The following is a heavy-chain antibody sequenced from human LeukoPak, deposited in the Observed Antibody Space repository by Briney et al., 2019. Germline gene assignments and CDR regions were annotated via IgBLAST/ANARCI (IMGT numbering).Heavy chain of an antibody. CDR1: GFTLSSYG. CDR2: TRYDGSNK. Sequence: GGSLRLSGAASGFTLSSYGMHWVRQAPGKGLEWVAFTRYDGSNKYYADSVKGRFTISRDNSKNTLYLQMNSLRAEDTAVYYCARVLSMGSDYYYGMDVWGQGTTVTVSS. D-gene: IGHD1-26*01. CDR3: ARVLSMGSDYYYGMDV. J-gene: IGHJ6*02. V-gene: IGHV3-30*02.